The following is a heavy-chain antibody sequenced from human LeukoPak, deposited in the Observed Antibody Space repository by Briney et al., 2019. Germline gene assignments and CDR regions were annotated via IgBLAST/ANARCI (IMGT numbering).Heavy chain of an antibody. CDR1: GYTFTSYG. D-gene: IGHD2-2*01. V-gene: IGHV1-18*01. J-gene: IGHJ4*02. Sequence: ASVKVSCKASGYTFTSYGISWVRQAPGHGLEWMEWICAYNGNTNYAQKLQGRVTMTTDTSTSTAYMDLRSLRSGDTAMYYCMREPDALCSSSQGLHYFDHWGQGTLVTVSS. CDR3: MREPDALCSSSQGLHYFDH. CDR2: ICAYNGNT.